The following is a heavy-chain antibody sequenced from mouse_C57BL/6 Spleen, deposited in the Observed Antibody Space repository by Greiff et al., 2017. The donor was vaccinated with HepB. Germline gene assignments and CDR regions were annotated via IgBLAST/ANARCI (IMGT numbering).Heavy chain of an antibody. CDR2: IYPRRGNT. CDR1: GYTFTSYG. J-gene: IGHJ4*01. CDR3: ASNEYDGGGYAMDY. V-gene: IGHV1-81*01. D-gene: IGHD2-4*01. Sequence: VQLQQSGAELARPGASVKLSCKASGYTFTSYGISWVKQRTGQGLEWIGEIYPRRGNTYYNEKFKGKATLTADKSSSTAYMELRSLTSVDSAVYFCASNEYDGGGYAMDYWGQGTSVTVSS.